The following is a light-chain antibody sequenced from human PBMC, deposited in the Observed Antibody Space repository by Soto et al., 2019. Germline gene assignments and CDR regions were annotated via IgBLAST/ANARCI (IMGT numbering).Light chain of an antibody. V-gene: IGKV1-5*03. CDR3: QQSFSTPTWT. CDR2: KAS. CDR1: QTISSW. J-gene: IGKJ1*01. Sequence: DIQMTQSPSTLSGSVGDRVTITCRASQTISSWLAWYQQKPGKAPKLLIYKASTLKSGVPSRFSGSGSGTEFTLTISSLQPDDFATYFCQQSFSTPTWTFGPGTKVESK.